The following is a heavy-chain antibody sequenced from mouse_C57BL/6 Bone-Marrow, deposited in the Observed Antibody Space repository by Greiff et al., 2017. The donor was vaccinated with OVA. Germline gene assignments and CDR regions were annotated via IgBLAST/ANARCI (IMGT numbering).Heavy chain of an antibody. CDR1: GYTFTSYW. D-gene: IGHD4-1*01. J-gene: IGHJ2*01. CDR3: AIERWDEEFDY. V-gene: IGHV1-74*01. CDR2: IHPSDSDT. Sequence: VQLQQPGAELVKPGASVKVSCKASGYTFTSYWMHWVKQRPGQGLEWTGRIHPSDSDTNYNQKFKGKATLTVDKSSSTAYMQLSSLTSEDSAVYYCAIERWDEEFDYWGQGTTLTVSS.